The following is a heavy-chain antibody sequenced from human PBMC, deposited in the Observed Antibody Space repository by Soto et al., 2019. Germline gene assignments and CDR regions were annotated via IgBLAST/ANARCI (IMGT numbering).Heavy chain of an antibody. CDR3: ASRTYYDFWSGYFPQAYYYYYGMDV. Sequence: SVKVSCKASGGTFSSYAISWVRQAPGQGLEWMGGIIPIFGTANYAQKFQGRVTITADESTSTAYMELSSLRSEDTAVYYCASRTYYDFWSGYFPQAYYYYYGMDVWGQGTTVTVSS. CDR2: IIPIFGTA. D-gene: IGHD3-3*01. CDR1: GGTFSSYA. J-gene: IGHJ6*02. V-gene: IGHV1-69*13.